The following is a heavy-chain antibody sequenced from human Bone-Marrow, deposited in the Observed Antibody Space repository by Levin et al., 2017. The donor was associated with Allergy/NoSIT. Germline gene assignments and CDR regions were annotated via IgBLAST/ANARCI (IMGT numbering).Heavy chain of an antibody. CDR3: SRQHFSSTRCDTGWGGWFGP. Sequence: ASETLSLTCAVSGGSISNTTYHWVWIRQPPGKGLEWIGNVYYTGGAHYTPSLKSRVTISVDTSKNQFSLNMTSVTATDTATYYSSRQHFSSTRCDTGWGGWFGPWGQGILVTVTS. J-gene: IGHJ5*02. CDR1: GGSISNTTYH. CDR2: VYYTGGA. D-gene: IGHD3-3*02. V-gene: IGHV4-39*01.